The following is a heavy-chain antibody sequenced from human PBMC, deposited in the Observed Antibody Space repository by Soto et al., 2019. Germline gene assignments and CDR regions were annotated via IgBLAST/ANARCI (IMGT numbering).Heavy chain of an antibody. CDR2: VIPLFNTP. V-gene: IGHV1-69*01. CDR3: AVGVHYGASSGYYFDY. CDR1: GGTFSSYI. Sequence: QVQLVQSGAEVKKPGSSVKVSCKASGGTFSSYIIAWVRQAPGQGFEWMGGVIPLFNTPNYAGKFQGRVTITADECTSLAYMELSSMTSDETAVFYSAVGVHYGASSGYYFDYWGQGTLVTVSS. J-gene: IGHJ4*02. D-gene: IGHD3-22*01.